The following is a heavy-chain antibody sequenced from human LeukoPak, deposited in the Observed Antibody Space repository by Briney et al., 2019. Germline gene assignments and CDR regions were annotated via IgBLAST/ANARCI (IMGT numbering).Heavy chain of an antibody. CDR3: AKSSSGGSCYSVGGCWFDP. V-gene: IGHV3-30*18. Sequence: PGESLRLSCAASGFSVSNNYMSWVRQAPGKGLEWVAVISYDGSNKYYADSVKGRFTISRDNSKNTLYLQIDSLRAEDTALYYCAKSSSGGSCYSVGGCWFDPWGQGTLVTVSS. CDR2: ISYDGSNK. D-gene: IGHD2-15*01. CDR1: GFSVSNNY. J-gene: IGHJ5*02.